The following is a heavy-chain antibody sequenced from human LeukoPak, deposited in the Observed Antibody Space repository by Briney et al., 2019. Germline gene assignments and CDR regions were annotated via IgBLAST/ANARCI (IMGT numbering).Heavy chain of an antibody. Sequence: SQTLSLTCAISGDSVSSYSVTWNWIRQSPSRGLEWLGRTYYRSTWYNDYAVSVRGRITVNPDTSKNQFSLHLNSVTPEGTAVYYCARRLTQYDCFDPWGQGILVTVSS. V-gene: IGHV6-1*01. CDR2: TYYRSTWYN. CDR1: GDSVSSYSVT. J-gene: IGHJ5*02. D-gene: IGHD2-2*01. CDR3: ARRLTQYDCFDP.